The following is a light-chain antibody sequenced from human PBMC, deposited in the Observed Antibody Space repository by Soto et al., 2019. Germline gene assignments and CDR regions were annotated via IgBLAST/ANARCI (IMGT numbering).Light chain of an antibody. CDR2: EVS. CDR1: SSDVGGYNH. Sequence: QSALTQPPSASGSPGQSVTISCTGTSSDVGGYNHVSWYQQHPGKAPKLLIYEVSNRPSGVPDRFSGSKSGNTASLTISGLQAEDEADYYSSSFTSSSTYVFGTGTKVTVL. J-gene: IGLJ1*01. V-gene: IGLV2-18*02. CDR3: SSFTSSSTYV.